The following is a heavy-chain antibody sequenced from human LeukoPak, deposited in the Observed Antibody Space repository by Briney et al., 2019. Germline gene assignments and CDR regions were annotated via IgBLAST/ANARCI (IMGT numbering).Heavy chain of an antibody. Sequence: SETLSLTCAVYGGSFSGYYWSWIRQPPGKGLEWIGEIIHSGSTNYNPSLKSRVTISVDTSKNQFSLKLSSVTAADTAVYYCARAADTFGMDVWGQGTTVTVSS. J-gene: IGHJ6*02. D-gene: IGHD3-16*01. V-gene: IGHV4-34*12. CDR3: ARAADTFGMDV. CDR1: GGSFSGYY. CDR2: IIHSGST.